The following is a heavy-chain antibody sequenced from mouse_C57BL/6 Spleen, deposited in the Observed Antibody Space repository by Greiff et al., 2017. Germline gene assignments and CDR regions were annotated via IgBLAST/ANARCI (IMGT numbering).Heavy chain of an antibody. CDR3: ARDEEYYGSSYDYAMDY. CDR2: FYPGSGSI. J-gene: IGHJ4*01. CDR1: GYTFTEYT. D-gene: IGHD1-1*01. V-gene: IGHV1-62-2*01. Sequence: VQLQESGAELVKPGASVKLSCKASGYTFTEYTIHWVKQRSGQGLEWIGWFYPGSGSIKYNEKFKDKATLTADKSSSTVYMEISSLTSEDSAADFCARDEEYYGSSYDYAMDYWGQGTSVTVSS.